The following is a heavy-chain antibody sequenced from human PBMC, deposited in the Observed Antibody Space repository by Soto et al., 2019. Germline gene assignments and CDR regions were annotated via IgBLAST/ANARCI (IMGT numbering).Heavy chain of an antibody. CDR2: IKQHGSDK. J-gene: IGHJ4*02. V-gene: IGHV3-7*05. CDR1: GFTFSSYW. Sequence: EVQLVESGGGLVQPGGSLRLSCAASGFTFSSYWMSWVRQAPGKGLEWMANIKQHGSDKYYVDSVLGRFTISRDNARMSLYLPMTSLGAGERAIYYSATVNSQAGQEWGQGTRVTVSS. D-gene: IGHD1-26*01. CDR3: ATVNSQAGQE.